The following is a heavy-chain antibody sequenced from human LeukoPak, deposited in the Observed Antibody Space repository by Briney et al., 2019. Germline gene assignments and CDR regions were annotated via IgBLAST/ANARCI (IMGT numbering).Heavy chain of an antibody. D-gene: IGHD5-24*01. CDR3: ASSRANYDY. V-gene: IGHV3-48*04. Sequence: GGSLRLSCAASGFTLSSYSMNWVRQAPGKGLEWISYISSSSGTVYYADSVKGRFTISRDNAKNSLYLQMNSLRAEDTAVYYCASSRANYDYWGQGTLVTVSS. CDR1: GFTLSSYS. J-gene: IGHJ4*02. CDR2: ISSSSGTV.